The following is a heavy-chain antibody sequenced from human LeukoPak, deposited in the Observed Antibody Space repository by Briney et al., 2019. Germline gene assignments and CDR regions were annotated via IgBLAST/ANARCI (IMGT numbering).Heavy chain of an antibody. Sequence: PGGSLRLSCAASGFTFSSYSMNWVRQAPGKGLEWVSSISSSSSYIYYADSVKGRFTISRDNAKNSLYLQMNSLRAEDTAVYYCARDLTYGGYNVDYWGQGTLVTVSS. V-gene: IGHV3-21*01. CDR3: ARDLTYGGYNVDY. D-gene: IGHD4-17*01. CDR1: GFTFSSYS. J-gene: IGHJ4*02. CDR2: ISSSSSYI.